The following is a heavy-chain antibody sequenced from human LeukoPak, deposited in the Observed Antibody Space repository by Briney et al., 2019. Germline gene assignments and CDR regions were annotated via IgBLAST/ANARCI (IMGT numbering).Heavy chain of an antibody. CDR2: IIPILGIA. CDR3: ARDLPYSSGWYGTVPGAFDP. J-gene: IGHJ5*02. CDR1: GGTFGSYA. V-gene: IGHV1-69*04. Sequence: ASVKVSCKASGGTFGSYAISWVRQAPGQGLEWMGRIIPILGIANYAQKFQGRVTITADKSTSTAYMELSSLRSEDTAVYYCARDLPYSSGWYGTVPGAFDPWGQGTLVTVSS. D-gene: IGHD6-19*01.